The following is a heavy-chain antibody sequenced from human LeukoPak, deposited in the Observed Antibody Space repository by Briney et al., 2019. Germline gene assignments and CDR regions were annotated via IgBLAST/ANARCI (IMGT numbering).Heavy chain of an antibody. J-gene: IGHJ4*02. CDR1: GFTSTTYW. CDR3: TRDTAGIGVDY. Sequence: GGSLRLSCAGSGFTSTTYWMHWVRQAPGKGLVWVSRINSDGSNIRYADSVKGRFTISRDNAKNTLFLQMNSLRAEDTAVYYCTRDTAGIGVDYWGQGTLVTVSS. CDR2: INSDGSNI. D-gene: IGHD6-19*01. V-gene: IGHV3-74*01.